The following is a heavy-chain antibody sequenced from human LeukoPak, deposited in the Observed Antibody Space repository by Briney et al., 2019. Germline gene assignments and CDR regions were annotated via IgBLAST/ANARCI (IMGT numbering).Heavy chain of an antibody. V-gene: IGHV4-30-4*01. CDR1: GGSISSGDYY. CDR3: ARSYNPSSSPPQAAYDY. Sequence: SGTLSLTCTVSGGSISSGDYYWSWIRQPPGKGLEWIGYIYYSGSTYYNPSLKSRVTISVDTSKNQFSLKLSSVTAADTAVYYCARSYNPSSSPPQAAYDYWGQGTLVTVSS. J-gene: IGHJ4*02. CDR2: IYYSGST. D-gene: IGHD6-6*01.